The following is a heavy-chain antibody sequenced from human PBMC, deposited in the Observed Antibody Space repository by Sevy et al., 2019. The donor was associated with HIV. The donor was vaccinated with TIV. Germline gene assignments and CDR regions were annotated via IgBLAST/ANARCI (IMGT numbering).Heavy chain of an antibody. D-gene: IGHD4-4*01. Sequence: GGSLRLSCAASGFTFSSYGMHWVRQAPGKGLEWVAFIWHDGSNKYMADSVKGRFTISRDNSKNTLFLQMNSLTVEDTAVYYCARETDNSARWLDPWGQRTLVTVSS. CDR1: GFTFSSYG. V-gene: IGHV3-33*08. CDR3: ARETDNSARWLDP. J-gene: IGHJ5*02. CDR2: IWHDGSNK.